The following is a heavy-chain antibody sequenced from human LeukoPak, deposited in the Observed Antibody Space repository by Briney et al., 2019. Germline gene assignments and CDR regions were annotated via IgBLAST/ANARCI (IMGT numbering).Heavy chain of an antibody. CDR2: IYYSGST. CDR1: GGSISSSSYY. Sequence: SEALSLTCTVSGGSISSSSYYWGWIRQPPGKGLEWIGSIYYSGSTYYNPSLKSRVTISVDTSKNQFSLKLSSVTAADTAVYYCARDANYYYGSGSPYDYWGQGTLVTVSS. J-gene: IGHJ4*02. D-gene: IGHD3-10*01. V-gene: IGHV4-39*02. CDR3: ARDANYYYGSGSPYDY.